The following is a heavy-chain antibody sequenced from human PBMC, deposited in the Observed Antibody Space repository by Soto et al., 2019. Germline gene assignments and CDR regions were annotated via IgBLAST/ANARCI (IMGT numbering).Heavy chain of an antibody. CDR1: GFTFSSYA. CDR3: ARDFRSIQLWLLFDY. D-gene: IGHD5-18*01. V-gene: IGHV3-30-3*01. J-gene: IGHJ4*02. CDR2: ISYDGSNK. Sequence: PGGSLRLSCAASGFTFSSYAMHWVRQAPGKGLEWVAVISYDGSNKYYADSVKGRFTISRDNSKNTLYLQMNSLRAEDTAVYYCARDFRSIQLWLLFDYWGQGTLVTVSS.